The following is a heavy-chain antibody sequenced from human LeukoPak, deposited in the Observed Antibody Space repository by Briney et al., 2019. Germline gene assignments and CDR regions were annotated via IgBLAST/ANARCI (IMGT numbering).Heavy chain of an antibody. CDR3: ARSPYCSSTSCYAKPTYYMDV. Sequence: GGSLRLSCAASGFTFSSYSMNWVRQAPGKGLEWVSSISSSSSYIYYADSVKGRFTISRDNAKNSLHLQMNSLRAEDTAVYYCARSPYCSSTSCYAKPTYYMDVWGKGTTVTVSS. V-gene: IGHV3-21*01. J-gene: IGHJ6*03. CDR2: ISSSSSYI. CDR1: GFTFSSYS. D-gene: IGHD2-2*01.